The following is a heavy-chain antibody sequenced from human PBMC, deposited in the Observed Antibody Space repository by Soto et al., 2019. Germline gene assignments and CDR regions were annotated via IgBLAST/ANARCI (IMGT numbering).Heavy chain of an antibody. D-gene: IGHD6-19*01. CDR3: ARDMRSSGWHWYFDL. J-gene: IGHJ2*01. V-gene: IGHV3-53*01. CDR1: GFTVSSNY. Sequence: GGSLRLSCAASGFTVSSNYMSWVRQSPGKGLEWVSVIYSGGSTYYADSVKGRFTISRDNSKNTLYLQMNSLRAEDTAVYYCARDMRSSGWHWYFDLWGRGTLVPSPQ. CDR2: IYSGGST.